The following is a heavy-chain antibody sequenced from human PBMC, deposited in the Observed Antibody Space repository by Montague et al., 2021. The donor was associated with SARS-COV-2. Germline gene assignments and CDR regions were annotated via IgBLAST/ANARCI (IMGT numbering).Heavy chain of an antibody. CDR1: GGSIRSYY. J-gene: IGHJ4*02. CDR2: IYYTGET. D-gene: IGHD3-3*01. CDR3: ARFWSGYVDK. Sequence: SETLSLTCSFSGGSIRSYYWSWIRVPPGKPLEWLGYIYYTGETTXNPSLKSRVTISVDTSRSQFSLRLTSVTAADTAVYFCARFWSGYVDKWSQGTLVTVSS. V-gene: IGHV4-59*01.